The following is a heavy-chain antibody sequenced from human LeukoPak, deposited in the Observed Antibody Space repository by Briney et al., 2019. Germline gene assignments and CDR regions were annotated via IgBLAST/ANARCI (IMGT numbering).Heavy chain of an antibody. CDR1: GVSFSGYF. D-gene: IGHD6-13*01. J-gene: IGHJ5*02. V-gene: IGHV4-34*01. Sequence: PSETLSLTCAVYGVSFSGYFWSWIRQPPGKGLEWIGEINHSGSTNYSPSLKSRVTISIDTSKNQFSLKLISVTAADTAVYYCARVPGIAAVARGWFDPWGQGTLVTVSS. CDR3: ARVPGIAAVARGWFDP. CDR2: INHSGST.